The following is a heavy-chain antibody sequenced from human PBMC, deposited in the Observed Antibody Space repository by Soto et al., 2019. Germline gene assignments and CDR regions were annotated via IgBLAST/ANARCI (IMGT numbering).Heavy chain of an antibody. D-gene: IGHD2-15*01. Sequence: SETLSLTCTVSGGSISSYYWSWIRQPPGKGLEWIGYIYYSGSTNYNPSLKSRVTISVDTSKNQFSLKLSSVTAADTAVYYCARQTSRYCSGGSCYPEFDYWGQGTLVTVSS. CDR2: IYYSGST. CDR3: ARQTSRYCSGGSCYPEFDY. V-gene: IGHV4-59*08. J-gene: IGHJ4*02. CDR1: GGSISSYY.